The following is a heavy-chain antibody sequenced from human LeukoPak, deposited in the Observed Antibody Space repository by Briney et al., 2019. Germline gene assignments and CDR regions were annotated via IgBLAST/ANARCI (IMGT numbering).Heavy chain of an antibody. J-gene: IGHJ4*02. CDR1: GGSISSSSYY. V-gene: IGHV4-39*01. CDR2: IYYSGST. CDR3: ARFSATVTL. Sequence: PSETLSLTCTVSGGSISSSSYYWGWLRQPPGKGLEWVGSIYYSGSTYYNPSLKSRVTISVDTSKNQFSLKLSSVTAADTAVYYCARFSATVTLWGQGTLVTVSS. D-gene: IGHD4-17*01.